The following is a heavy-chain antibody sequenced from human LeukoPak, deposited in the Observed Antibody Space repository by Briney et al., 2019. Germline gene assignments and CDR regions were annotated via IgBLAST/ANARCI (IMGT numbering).Heavy chain of an antibody. D-gene: IGHD3-16*01. CDR1: GGSISSGGYY. CDR3: ARGGNLVYWFDP. Sequence: PSETLSLTCTVSGGSISSGGYYWRWIRQHPGTGLEWIGYIYYSGSTYYNPSLKSRVTISVDTSKNQFSLKLSSVTAADTAVYYCARGGNLVYWFDPWGQGTLVTVSS. CDR2: IYYSGST. J-gene: IGHJ5*02. V-gene: IGHV4-31*03.